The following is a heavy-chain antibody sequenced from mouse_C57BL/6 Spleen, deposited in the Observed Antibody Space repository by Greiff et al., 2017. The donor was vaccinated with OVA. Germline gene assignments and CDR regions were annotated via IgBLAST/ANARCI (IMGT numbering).Heavy chain of an antibody. CDR1: GFTFSDYY. V-gene: IGHV5-16*01. CDR2: INYDGSST. J-gene: IGHJ2*01. Sequence: EVKLMESEGGLVQPGSSMKLSCTASGFTFSDYYMAWVRQVPEKGLEWVANINYDGSSTYYLDSLKSRFIISRDNAKNILYLQMSSLKSEDTATYYCARAVYGRRWYFDYWGQGTTLTVSS. D-gene: IGHD1-1*01. CDR3: ARAVYGRRWYFDY.